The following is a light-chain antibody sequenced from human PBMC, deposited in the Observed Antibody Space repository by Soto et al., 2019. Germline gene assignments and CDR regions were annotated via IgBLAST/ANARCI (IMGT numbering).Light chain of an antibody. CDR1: SSDVGSYNL. CDR2: EVS. V-gene: IGLV2-23*02. CDR3: CSYAGSSTV. J-gene: IGLJ1*01. Sequence: QSVLNQPASVSGAPGQSITISCTGNSSDVGSYNLVSWYQQHPGKAPKLMICEVSKRPSGVSNRFSGSKSGNTASLTISGLQAEDEADYYCCSYAGSSTVFGTGTKVTVL.